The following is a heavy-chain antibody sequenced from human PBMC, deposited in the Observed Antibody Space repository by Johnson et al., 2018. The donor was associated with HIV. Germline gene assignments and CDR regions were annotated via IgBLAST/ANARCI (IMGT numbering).Heavy chain of an antibody. Sequence: EVQLVVSGGDLVQPGGSLRLSCAASGFTFNNYWMSWVRQAPGRGLEWVANIKQDGSEKFYVDSVKGRFTISRDNAENSLYLQMNSLRAEDTAVYYCARANYYHNWGQGTMVTVSS. CDR1: GFTFNNYW. CDR2: IKQDGSEK. CDR3: ARANYYHN. J-gene: IGHJ3*02. V-gene: IGHV3-7*01. D-gene: IGHD3-10*01.